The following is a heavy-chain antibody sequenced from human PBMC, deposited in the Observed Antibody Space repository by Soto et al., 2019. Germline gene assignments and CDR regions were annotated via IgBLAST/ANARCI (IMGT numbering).Heavy chain of an antibody. CDR3: VRGCGRCSCPYYLDV. Sequence: EVQLVESGGGLVQPGGSLRLSCAASGFTFSTYWMSWVRQAPGKGLEWVATIKQDGSDKYYVDSVRGRFTISRDNAESSLYLQMSSLRAEDTAVYYCVRGCGRCSCPYYLDVWGKATTVIVSS. D-gene: IGHD2-15*01. CDR2: IKQDGSDK. J-gene: IGHJ6*03. V-gene: IGHV3-7*01. CDR1: GFTFSTYW.